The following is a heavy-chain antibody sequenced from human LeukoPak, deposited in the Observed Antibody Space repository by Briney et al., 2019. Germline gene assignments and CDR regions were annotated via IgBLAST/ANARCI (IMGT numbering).Heavy chain of an antibody. CDR1: GFTFSSYG. D-gene: IGHD1-1*01. J-gene: IGHJ3*02. CDR3: AKEVQVERRKDGFDI. Sequence: GGSLRLSCAASGFTFSSYGMHWVRQAPGKGLEWVAVISYDGSNKYYADSVKGRFTISRDNSKYTLYLQMNSLRAEDTAVYYCAKEVQVERRKDGFDIWGQGTMVTVSS. CDR2: ISYDGSNK. V-gene: IGHV3-30*18.